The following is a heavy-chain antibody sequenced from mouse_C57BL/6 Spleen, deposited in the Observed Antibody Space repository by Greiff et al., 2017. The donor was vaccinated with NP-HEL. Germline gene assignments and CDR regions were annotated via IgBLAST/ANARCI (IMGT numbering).Heavy chain of an antibody. J-gene: IGHJ1*03. V-gene: IGHV1-22*01. CDR1: GYTFTDYN. CDR2: INPNNGGT. D-gene: IGHD2-3*01. Sequence: VQLQQSGPELVKPGASVKMSCKASGYTFTDYNMHWVKQSHGKSLEWIGYINPNNGGTSYNQKFKGKATLTVNKSSSTAYMELRSLTSEDSAVYYWAREGWLHWYFDVWGTGTTVTVSS. CDR3: AREGWLHWYFDV.